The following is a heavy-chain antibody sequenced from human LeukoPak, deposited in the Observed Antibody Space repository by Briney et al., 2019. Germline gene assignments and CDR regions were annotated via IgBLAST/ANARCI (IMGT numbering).Heavy chain of an antibody. CDR1: GFIFSDYW. CDR2: IKQDGSAK. V-gene: IGHV3-7*03. CDR3: AKQLGYCSDGSCYFPY. D-gene: IGHD2-15*01. J-gene: IGHJ4*02. Sequence: GGSLRLSCVVSGFIFSDYWMSWVRQAPGKGLEWVANIKQDGSAKHYVDSVKGRFTISRDNSKSTLCLQMNSLRAEDTAVYYCAKQLGYCSDGSCYFPYWGQGTLVTVSS.